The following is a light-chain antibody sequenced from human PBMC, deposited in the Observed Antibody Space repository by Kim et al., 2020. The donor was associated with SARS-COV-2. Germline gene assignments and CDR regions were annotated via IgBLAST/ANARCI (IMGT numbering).Light chain of an antibody. CDR1: KLGDKY. J-gene: IGLJ2*01. Sequence: VSPGQTASITCSGDKLGDKYACWYQQKPGQSPVLVIYQDSKRPSGISERFSGSNSGNTATLTISGTQAMDEADYYCQAWDSSTVVFGGGTQLTVL. CDR2: QDS. V-gene: IGLV3-1*01. CDR3: QAWDSSTVV.